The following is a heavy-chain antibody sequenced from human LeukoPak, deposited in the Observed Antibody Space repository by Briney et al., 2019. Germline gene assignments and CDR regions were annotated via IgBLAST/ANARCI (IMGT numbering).Heavy chain of an antibody. Sequence: PSETLSLTCTVSGGSISSSSYYWGWIRQPPGKGLEWIGNIYYSGSTYYNPSLKSRVTVSVDTSKNQFSLKLSSVTAADTAVYYCARETGSRAFDYWGQGTLVTVSS. CDR3: ARETGSRAFDY. CDR2: IYYSGST. CDR1: GGSISSSSYY. V-gene: IGHV4-39*02. D-gene: IGHD3-10*01. J-gene: IGHJ4*02.